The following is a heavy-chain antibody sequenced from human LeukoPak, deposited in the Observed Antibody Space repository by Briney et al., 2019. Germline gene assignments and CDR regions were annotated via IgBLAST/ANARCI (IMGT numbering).Heavy chain of an antibody. J-gene: IGHJ2*01. CDR2: VHTTGSL. CDR1: GGSISSYY. D-gene: IGHD4-17*01. V-gene: IGHV4-4*07. CDR3: ARGTKSPRTTVLTSFWYFDL. Sequence: SETLSLTCTVSGGSISSYYWNWIRQSAEKGLEWIGRVHTTGSLDYNPSLKSRVTISIDTSSNHFSLMMDSVTTTDTAVYYCARGTKSPRTTVLTSFWYFDLWGRGTLVTVSS.